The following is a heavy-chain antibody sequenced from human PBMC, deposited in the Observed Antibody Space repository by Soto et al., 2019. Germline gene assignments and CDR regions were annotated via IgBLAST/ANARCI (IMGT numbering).Heavy chain of an antibody. Sequence: PGGSLRLSCAASGFTFSSYAMSWVRQAPGKGLEWVSAISGSGSSTYYADSVKGRFTISRDNSKNTMYLQMNSLRAEDTAVYYCARDRYSSSGWCDYWGQGTLVTVSS. D-gene: IGHD6-19*01. V-gene: IGHV3-23*01. J-gene: IGHJ4*02. CDR3: ARDRYSSSGWCDY. CDR1: GFTFSSYA. CDR2: ISGSGSST.